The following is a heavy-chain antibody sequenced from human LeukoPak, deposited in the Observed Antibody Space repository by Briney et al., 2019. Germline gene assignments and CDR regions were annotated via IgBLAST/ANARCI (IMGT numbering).Heavy chain of an antibody. Sequence: ALVKVSCKTSGYTFTSYAISWVRQAPGQGLERMGWISGYNGHTYSAQKFQGRLTMTTDTSTSTADMELRGLTSDDTAVFYCARGFSANYYDYWGQGTLVTVSS. J-gene: IGHJ4*02. D-gene: IGHD1-26*01. CDR2: ISGYNGHT. V-gene: IGHV1-18*01. CDR3: ARGFSANYYDY. CDR1: GYTFTSYA.